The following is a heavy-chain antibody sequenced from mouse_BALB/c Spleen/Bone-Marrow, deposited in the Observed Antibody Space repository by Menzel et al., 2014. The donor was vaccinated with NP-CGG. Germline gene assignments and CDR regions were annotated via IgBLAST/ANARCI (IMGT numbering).Heavy chain of an antibody. CDR3: ARDENVGIYWYFDV. CDR2: IRNKAKGYTT. Sequence: EVKVVESGGGLVQPGGSLRLSCATSGFTFTDYYMSWVRQPPGKALEWLGFIRNKAKGYTTDYSASVKGRFTISRDNSQSISYLRMNTLRAEDSATYYCARDENVGIYWYFDVWGAGTTVTVSS. V-gene: IGHV7-3*02. CDR1: GFTFTDYY. J-gene: IGHJ1*01.